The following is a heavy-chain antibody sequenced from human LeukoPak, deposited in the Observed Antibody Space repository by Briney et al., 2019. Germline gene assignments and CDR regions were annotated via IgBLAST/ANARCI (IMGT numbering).Heavy chain of an antibody. CDR1: GFTVSSYY. Sequence: GGSLRLSCAASGFTVSSYYMSWVRQAPGKGLEWVSVIYNDGSTYYADSVEGRFTISRDNSKNTLYLQMNSLRVEDTAVYYCARDLSNRPAPYYYGMDVWGQGTTVTVFS. CDR3: ARDLSNRPAPYYYGMDV. V-gene: IGHV3-53*01. CDR2: IYNDGST. J-gene: IGHJ6*02.